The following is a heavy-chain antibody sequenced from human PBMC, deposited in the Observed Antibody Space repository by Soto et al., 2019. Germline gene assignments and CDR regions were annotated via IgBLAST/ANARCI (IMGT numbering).Heavy chain of an antibody. V-gene: IGHV3-74*01. Sequence: EVQLVESGGGLVQPGGSLRLSCAASGFTFSTYWMHWDRQVPGEGLVWVSRINTDASSTNYADSVKGRFTISRDNAKNTLYRQMNTLRVEDPAVYSCASAQGPHPFDYGAQGPLVPVSS. CDR3: ASAQGPHPFDY. CDR2: INTDASST. J-gene: IGHJ4*02. CDR1: GFTFSTYW.